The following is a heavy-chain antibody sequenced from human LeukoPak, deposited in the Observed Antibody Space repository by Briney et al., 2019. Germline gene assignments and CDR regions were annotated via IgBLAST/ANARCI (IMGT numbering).Heavy chain of an antibody. J-gene: IGHJ5*02. CDR3: ARSDIRPGWFDP. CDR1: GYLFITYY. CDR2: INPRGGST. V-gene: IGHV1-46*01. D-gene: IGHD2-15*01. Sequence: ASVKVSCKASGYLFITYYMHWVRQAPGQGLEWMGIINPRGGSTSYAQKFQGRVTMTRDTSTITVYMELSSLRSEDTAVYYCARSDIRPGWFDPWGQGALVTVSS.